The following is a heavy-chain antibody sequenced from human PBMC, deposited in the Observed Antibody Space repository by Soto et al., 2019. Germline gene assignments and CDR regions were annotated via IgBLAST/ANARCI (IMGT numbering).Heavy chain of an antibody. CDR3: ARGHGGITIFGAPGHFDY. CDR1: GGSISSSSYY. V-gene: IGHV4-39*01. CDR2: MSDSGST. J-gene: IGHJ4*02. D-gene: IGHD3-3*01. Sequence: SETLSLTCTVSGGSISSSSYYWGWILQPPGKGLEWIGSMSDSGSTYYNPSLKSRVTISADTPRNQFSLKLRSVTAADTSVYYCARGHGGITIFGAPGHFDYWGQGALVTVSS.